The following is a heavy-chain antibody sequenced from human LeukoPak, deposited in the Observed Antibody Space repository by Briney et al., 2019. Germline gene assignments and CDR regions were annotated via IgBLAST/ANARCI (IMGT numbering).Heavy chain of an antibody. CDR2: ISGSGGST. Sequence: GGSLRLSCAASGFTFSSYAMSWVRQAPGKGLEWVSAISGSGGSTYYADSVKGRFTISRDNSKNTLYLQMNSLRAEDTAVYYCANSRSGSYYKREMNAFDIWGQGTMVTVSS. CDR1: GFTFSSYA. D-gene: IGHD3-10*01. CDR3: ANSRSGSYYKREMNAFDI. V-gene: IGHV3-23*01. J-gene: IGHJ3*02.